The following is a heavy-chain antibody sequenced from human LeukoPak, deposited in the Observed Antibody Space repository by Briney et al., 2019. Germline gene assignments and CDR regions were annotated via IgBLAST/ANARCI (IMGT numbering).Heavy chain of an antibody. Sequence: ASVRVSCKTSGYTFTAYYIHWLRQAPGQGLEWMGWMNPNSGGTKYAQTFQGRVTLTRDTSISTAYLELSSLTSDDTAVYFCARQGSNSSGWYPVDDWGQGTLVT. J-gene: IGHJ4*02. V-gene: IGHV1-2*02. D-gene: IGHD6-19*01. CDR3: ARQGSNSSGWYPVDD. CDR2: MNPNSGGT. CDR1: GYTFTAYY.